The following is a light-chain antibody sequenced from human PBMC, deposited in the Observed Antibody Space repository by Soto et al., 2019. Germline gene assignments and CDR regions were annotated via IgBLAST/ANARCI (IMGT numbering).Light chain of an antibody. J-gene: IGKJ1*01. CDR2: GAS. Sequence: EIVLTQSPDTLSLPPGERATLSCRASQSISSYLAWYQQKPGQAPRLLFYGASTRATGIPARFSGSGSGTEFTLTVSSLQSEDFAVYYCQQYNNWPWTFGQGTKVDIK. CDR3: QQYNNWPWT. V-gene: IGKV3-15*01. CDR1: QSISSY.